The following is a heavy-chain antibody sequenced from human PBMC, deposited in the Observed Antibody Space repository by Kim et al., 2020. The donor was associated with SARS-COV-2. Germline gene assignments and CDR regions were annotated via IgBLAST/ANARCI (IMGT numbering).Heavy chain of an antibody. J-gene: IGHJ4*02. V-gene: IGHV3-30*07. D-gene: IGHD2-2*01. CDR3: AREDIVVVPAIDY. Sequence: SVKGRFNLPRDKSKNTLYLQVNSLRAEDPAVYYCAREDIVVVPAIDYWGQGTLVTVS.